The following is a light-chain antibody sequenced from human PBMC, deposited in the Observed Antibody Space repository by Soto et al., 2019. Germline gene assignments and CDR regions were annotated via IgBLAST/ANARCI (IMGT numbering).Light chain of an antibody. CDR2: GNG. J-gene: IGLJ2*01. Sequence: QSVLTQPPSVSGAPGQRVTISCTGSSSNIGAGYDVHWYQQLPGTAPKLLIYGNGNRPSGVPDRFSGSKSGTSASLAITGLQAEDEADYFCQSYDSGLSGYVVFGGGTQLTVL. CDR3: QSYDSGLSGYVV. V-gene: IGLV1-40*01. CDR1: SSNIGAGYD.